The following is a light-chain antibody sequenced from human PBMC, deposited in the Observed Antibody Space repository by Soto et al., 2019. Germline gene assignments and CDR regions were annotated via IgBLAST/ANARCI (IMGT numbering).Light chain of an antibody. CDR2: EGS. J-gene: IGLJ3*02. CDR3: CSYAGSSTYVV. Sequence: QSVLTQPASVSGSPGQSITISCTGTSSDVGSYNLVSWYQQHPGKAPKLMIFEGSKRPSGVSNRFSGSKSGNTASLKISGLQGEDEAEYYCCSYAGSSTYVVFGGGTKLTVL. CDR1: SSDVGSYNL. V-gene: IGLV2-23*01.